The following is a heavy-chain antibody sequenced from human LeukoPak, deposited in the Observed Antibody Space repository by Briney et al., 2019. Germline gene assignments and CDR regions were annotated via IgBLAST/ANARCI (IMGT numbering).Heavy chain of an antibody. V-gene: IGHV1-69*13. CDR3: ARDYYDSGGYYYFDY. J-gene: IGHJ4*02. CDR1: GGAFSSYA. CDR2: IIPIFGTA. Sequence: SVKVSCKASGGAFSSYAISWVRQAPGQGLEWMGGIIPIFGTANYAQKFQGRVTITADESTSTAYMELSSLRSEDTAVYYCARDYYDSGGYYYFDYWGQGTLVTVSS. D-gene: IGHD3-22*01.